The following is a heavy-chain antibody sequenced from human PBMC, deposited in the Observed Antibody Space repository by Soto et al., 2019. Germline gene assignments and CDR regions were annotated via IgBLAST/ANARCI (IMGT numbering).Heavy chain of an antibody. CDR3: ARESEDLTSNFDY. Sequence: GSLRLSCAASGFTFTRYSMNWVRQTPGKGLEWVSSISSTTNYIYYGDSMKGRFTISRDNAKNSLYLEMNSLRAEDTAVYYCARESEDLTSNFDYWGQGTLVTVSS. CDR1: GFTFTRYS. V-gene: IGHV3-21*06. CDR2: ISSTTNYI. J-gene: IGHJ4*02.